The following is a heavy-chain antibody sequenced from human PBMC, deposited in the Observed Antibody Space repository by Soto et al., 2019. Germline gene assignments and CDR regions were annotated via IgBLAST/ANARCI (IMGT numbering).Heavy chain of an antibody. CDR1: GGSVSSGSYY. D-gene: IGHD6-13*01. Sequence: SETLSLTCTVSGGSVSSGSYYWSWIRQPPGKGLEWIGYIYYSGSTNYNPSLKSRVTISVDTSKNQFSLKLSSVTAADTAVYYCAGQLENWVDPWGQGTLVTVSS. CDR3: AGQLENWVDP. V-gene: IGHV4-61*01. CDR2: IYYSGST. J-gene: IGHJ5*02.